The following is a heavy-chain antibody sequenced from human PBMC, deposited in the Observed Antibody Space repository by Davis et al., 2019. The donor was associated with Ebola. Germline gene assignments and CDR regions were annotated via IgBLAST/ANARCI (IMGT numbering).Heavy chain of an antibody. D-gene: IGHD2-2*03. CDR2: ISGSGTTP. V-gene: IGHV3-23*01. CDR1: GFTFSAYG. CDR3: AKKDNGFYPFDV. J-gene: IGHJ4*02. Sequence: GGSLRLSCAASGFTFSAYGMHWVRQAPGKGLEWVSGISGSGTTPDTADSVKGRFTISKDISKNTLYLQMDSLRVDDTAVYYCAKKDNGFYPFDVWGRGTLVTVSS.